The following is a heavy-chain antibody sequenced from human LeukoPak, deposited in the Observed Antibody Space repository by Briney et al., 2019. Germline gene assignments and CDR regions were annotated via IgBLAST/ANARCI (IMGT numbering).Heavy chain of an antibody. J-gene: IGHJ5*02. Sequence: SETLSHTCDVYGGSFSGYYWSWIRQPPEKGLEWIGYIYYSGSTNYNPSLKSRVTISVDTSKNQFSLKLSSVAAADTAVYYCARHWGYSGYDFPWGQGTLVTVSS. CDR1: GGSFSGYY. CDR3: ARHWGYSGYDFP. V-gene: IGHV4-34*01. CDR2: IYYSGST. D-gene: IGHD5-12*01.